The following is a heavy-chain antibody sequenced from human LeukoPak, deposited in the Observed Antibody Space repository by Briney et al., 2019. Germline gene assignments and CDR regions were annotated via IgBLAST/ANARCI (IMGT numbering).Heavy chain of an antibody. J-gene: IGHJ4*02. CDR1: GDSVISGLYY. CDR2: VYHSGST. Sequence: SETLSLTCSVSGDSVISGLYYWTWVRQPPGKGLEWIGYVYHSGSTTYNPSLKSRVTISIDTSQNKFSLKLRSVTAADTAMYYCARGKYYGGSDFWGQGTLVIVSS. D-gene: IGHD4-23*01. V-gene: IGHV4-61*01. CDR3: ARGKYYGGSDF.